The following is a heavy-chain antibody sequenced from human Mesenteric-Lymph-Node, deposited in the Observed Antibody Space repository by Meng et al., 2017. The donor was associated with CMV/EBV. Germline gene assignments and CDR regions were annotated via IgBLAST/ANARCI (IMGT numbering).Heavy chain of an antibody. CDR1: GGTFSSYA. CDR3: AGVRGGGIAAAGTSWFDP. D-gene: IGHD6-13*01. Sequence: ASVKVSCKASGGTFSSYAISWVRQAPGQGLEWMGWMNPNSGGTNYAQKFQGRVTMTRDTSISTAYMELSRLRSDDTAVYYCAGVRGGGIAAAGTSWFDPWGQGTLVTVSS. V-gene: IGHV1-2*02. J-gene: IGHJ5*02. CDR2: MNPNSGGT.